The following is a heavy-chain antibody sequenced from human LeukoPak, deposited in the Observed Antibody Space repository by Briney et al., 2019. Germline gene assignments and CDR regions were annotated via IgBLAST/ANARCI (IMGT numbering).Heavy chain of an antibody. V-gene: IGHV4-59*01. J-gene: IGHJ4*02. Sequence: SETLSLTCTVSGGSISSYYWSWIRQPPGNGLEWIGYIYYSGSTNYNPSLKSRVTISVDTSKNQFSLKLSSVTAADTAVYYCARGSAVAGIRFDYWGQGTLVTVSS. CDR1: GGSISSYY. CDR3: ARGSAVAGIRFDY. D-gene: IGHD6-19*01. CDR2: IYYSGST.